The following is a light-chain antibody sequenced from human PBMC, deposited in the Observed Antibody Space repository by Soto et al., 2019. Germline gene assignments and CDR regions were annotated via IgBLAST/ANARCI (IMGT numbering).Light chain of an antibody. CDR2: AAS. CDR1: QSISSY. V-gene: IGKV3-15*01. CDR3: QQYSDWPLS. J-gene: IGKJ1*01. Sequence: EIVLTQSPATLSLSPGERATLSCRASQSISSYLAWYQQKPGQAPRLLISAASTRATGIPARFSGSGSGTDFTLTISSLQSEDSAVYYCQQYSDWPLSFGQGTKVDIK.